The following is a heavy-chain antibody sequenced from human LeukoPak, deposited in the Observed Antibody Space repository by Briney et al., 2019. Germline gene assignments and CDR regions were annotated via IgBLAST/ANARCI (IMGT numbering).Heavy chain of an antibody. J-gene: IGHJ6*04. V-gene: IGHV4-59*01. CDR2: IYYSGST. CDR1: GGSISSYY. CDR3: ARAGYSYEPAGFYYGMDV. Sequence: SETLSLTCTASGGSISSYYLNWIRQPPGKGLEWIGYIYYSGSTNYNPSLKSRVTISVDPSKNQFSLKLSSVTAADTAVYYCARAGYSYEPAGFYYGMDVWGEGTTVSVSS. D-gene: IGHD5-18*01.